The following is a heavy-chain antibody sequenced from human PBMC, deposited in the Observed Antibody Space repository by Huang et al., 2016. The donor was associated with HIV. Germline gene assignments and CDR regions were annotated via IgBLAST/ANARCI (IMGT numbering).Heavy chain of an antibody. V-gene: IGHV3-7*01. CDR3: AGGQGYLIEH. D-gene: IGHD2-21*01. CDR2: IKQDGSEK. CDR1: GFTFSTYW. J-gene: IGHJ4*02. Sequence: EVQLVESGGGLVQPGGSLRLSCGGSGFTFSTYWINWVSQAPGKGLEWLAIIKQDGSEKHYVDSVEGRFSISRDNVKNSVFLQMNSLRVEDPAVYYCAGGQGYLIEHWGQGTLVTVSS.